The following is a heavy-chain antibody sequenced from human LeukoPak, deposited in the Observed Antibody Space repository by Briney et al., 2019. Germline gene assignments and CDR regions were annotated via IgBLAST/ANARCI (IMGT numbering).Heavy chain of an antibody. CDR3: ARGRPVYGSGSFLY. J-gene: IGHJ4*02. V-gene: IGHV1-2*02. Sequence: ASVKVSCKASGYTFTGYYMHWVRQAPGQGLEWMGWINPNSGGTNYAQKLQGRVTMTRDTSISTAYMELSRLRSDDTAVYYCARGRPVYGSGSFLYWGQGTLVTVSS. D-gene: IGHD3-10*01. CDR1: GYTFTGYY. CDR2: INPNSGGT.